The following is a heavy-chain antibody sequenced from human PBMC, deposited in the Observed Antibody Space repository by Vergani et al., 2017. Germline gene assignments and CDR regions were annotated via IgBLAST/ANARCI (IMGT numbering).Heavy chain of an antibody. D-gene: IGHD1/OR15-1a*01. CDR3: GRKQSPASLMDKPIHI. V-gene: IGHV3-11*01. Sequence: QVQLVASGGGLVRPGGSLRLSCAASGFIFSDYYMTWIRQTPGKGLEWLAHISDGGETKMYAESLKGRFTVSRDNTKNLLILQMKTLKVDDTATYYCGRKQSPASLMDKPIHIWGQGTLVTVSS. J-gene: IGHJ4*02. CDR1: GFIFSDYY. CDR2: ISDGGETK.